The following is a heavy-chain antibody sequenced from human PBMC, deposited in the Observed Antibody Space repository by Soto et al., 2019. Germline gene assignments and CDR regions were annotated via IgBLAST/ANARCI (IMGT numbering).Heavy chain of an antibody. Sequence: PSETLSLTCDVSGDTISTGGYTWAWIRQPPGKGLEWIGYIYYSGSTNYNPSLKSRVTISVDTSKNQFSLKLSSVTAADTAVYYCARGVADFDYWGQGTLVTVSS. CDR3: ARGVADFDY. J-gene: IGHJ4*02. D-gene: IGHD2-15*01. CDR2: IYYSGST. V-gene: IGHV4-61*08. CDR1: GDTISTGGYT.